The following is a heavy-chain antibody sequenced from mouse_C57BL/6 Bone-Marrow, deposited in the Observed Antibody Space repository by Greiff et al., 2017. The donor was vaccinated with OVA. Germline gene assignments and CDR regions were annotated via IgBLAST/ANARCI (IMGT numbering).Heavy chain of an antibody. D-gene: IGHD2-4*01. V-gene: IGHV1-81*01. CDR1: GYTFTSYG. CDR3: ARKRDDYDADWYFDV. Sequence: QVQLQQSGAELARPGASVKLSCKASGYTFTSYGISWVKQRTGQGLEWIGEIYPRSGNTYYNEKFKGKATLTADKSSSTAYMELRSLTSEDSAVYFCARKRDDYDADWYFDVWGTGTTVTVSS. CDR2: IYPRSGNT. J-gene: IGHJ1*03.